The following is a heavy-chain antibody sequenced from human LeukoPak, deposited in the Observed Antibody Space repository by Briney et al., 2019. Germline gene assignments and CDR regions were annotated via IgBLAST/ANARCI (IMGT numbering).Heavy chain of an antibody. Sequence: SETLSLTCTVSGGSVSSGSYYWSWIRQPPGKGLEWIGYIYYGGSAKNNPSLTSRVTISVATSKNQFSLKLSSVTAADTAVYYCARNLMEPIAVAGFNHREYYFDYWGQGTLVTVSS. CDR2: IYYGGSA. CDR1: GGSVSSGSYY. D-gene: IGHD6-19*01. V-gene: IGHV4-61*01. J-gene: IGHJ4*02. CDR3: ARNLMEPIAVAGFNHREYYFDY.